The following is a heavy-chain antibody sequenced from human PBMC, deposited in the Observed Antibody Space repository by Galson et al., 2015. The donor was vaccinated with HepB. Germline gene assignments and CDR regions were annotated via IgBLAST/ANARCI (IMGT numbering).Heavy chain of an antibody. CDR3: ATGDASSTSQPAFP. CDR2: VDPEDGET. D-gene: IGHD2-2*01. Sequence: VKVSCKVSGYTFTDYYMHWVQQAPGKGLEWMGLVDPEDGETIYAEKFQGRVTITADTSTDTAYMELSSLRSEDTAVYYCATGDASSTSQPAFPWGQGTLVTVSS. V-gene: IGHV1-69-2*01. CDR1: GYTFTDYY. J-gene: IGHJ4*02.